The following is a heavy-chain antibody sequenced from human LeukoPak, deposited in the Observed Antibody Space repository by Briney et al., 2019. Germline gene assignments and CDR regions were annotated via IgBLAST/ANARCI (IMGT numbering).Heavy chain of an antibody. Sequence: GGSLRLSCAASGFTFSSYSMNWVRQAPGKGLEWVSYISSSSSTIYYADSVKGRFTISRDNAKNSLYLQMNSLRAEDTVVYYCARDRYYYDSSGSYYYYGMDVWGQGTTVTVSS. V-gene: IGHV3-48*04. D-gene: IGHD3-22*01. J-gene: IGHJ6*02. CDR1: GFTFSSYS. CDR3: ARDRYYYDSSGSYYYYGMDV. CDR2: ISSSSSTI.